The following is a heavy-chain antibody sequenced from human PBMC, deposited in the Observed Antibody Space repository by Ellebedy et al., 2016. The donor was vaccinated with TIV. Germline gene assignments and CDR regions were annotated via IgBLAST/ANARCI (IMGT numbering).Heavy chain of an antibody. V-gene: IGHV4-59*01. Sequence: SETLSLXXTVSGGSISSYYWSWIRQPPGKGLEWIGYIYYSGSTNYNPSLKSRVTISVDASKNQFSLKLSSVTAADTAVYYCARDDASGSYGYWGQGTLVTVSS. D-gene: IGHD1-26*01. CDR1: GGSISSYY. J-gene: IGHJ4*02. CDR3: ARDDASGSYGY. CDR2: IYYSGST.